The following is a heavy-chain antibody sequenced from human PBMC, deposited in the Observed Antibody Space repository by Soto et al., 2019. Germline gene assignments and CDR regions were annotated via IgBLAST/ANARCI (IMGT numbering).Heavy chain of an antibody. CDR3: ARDSGSSYGPFDY. D-gene: IGHD5-18*01. CDR2: ISSSSSTI. V-gene: IGHV3-48*02. J-gene: IGHJ4*02. CDR1: GFTSSSYS. Sequence: GGALRLSCAASGFTSSSYSMNWVRQAPGKGQEWVSYISSSSSTIYYADSVKGRFTISRDNAKNSLYLQMNSLRDEDTAVYYCARDSGSSYGPFDYWGQGTLVTVSS.